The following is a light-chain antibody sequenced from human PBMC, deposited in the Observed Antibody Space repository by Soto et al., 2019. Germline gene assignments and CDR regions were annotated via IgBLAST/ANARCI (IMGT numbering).Light chain of an antibody. V-gene: IGLV2-8*01. CDR2: EVI. Sequence: QSALTQPPSASGSPGQSVTNSCTGSSSDVGGYEYVSWYQQHPGKAPKLIIYEVIKRPSGVPDRFSGSKSGNTASLTVSGLQAEDEADYYCSSYAGSNNLHVLFGGGTKLTVL. CDR1: SSDVGGYEY. J-gene: IGLJ2*01. CDR3: SSYAGSNNLHVL.